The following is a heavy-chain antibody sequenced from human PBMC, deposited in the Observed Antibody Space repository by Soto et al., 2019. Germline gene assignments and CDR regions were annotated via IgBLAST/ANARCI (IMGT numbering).Heavy chain of an antibody. CDR3: ARGRRNIMITFGGVIAPFDY. CDR1: GGSFSGYY. CDR2: INHSGST. V-gene: IGHV4-34*01. Sequence: SETLSLTCAVYGGSFSGYYWSWIRQPPGKGLEWIGEINHSGSTNYNPSLKSRVTISVDTSKNQFSLKLSSVTAADTAVYYCARGRRNIMITFGGVIAPFDYWGQGTLVT. J-gene: IGHJ4*02. D-gene: IGHD3-16*02.